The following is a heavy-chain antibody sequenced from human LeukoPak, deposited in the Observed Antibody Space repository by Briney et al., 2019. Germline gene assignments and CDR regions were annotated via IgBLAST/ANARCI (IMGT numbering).Heavy chain of an antibody. CDR3: ARDGSYCSSSNICYKYFDY. CDR2: IYPSGSA. V-gene: IGHV4-4*07. J-gene: IGHJ4*02. CDR1: GDSIRSYY. Sequence: ASETLSLTCTVSGDSIRSYYWSWIRQPAGKGLEWIGRIYPSGSANYNPSLRGRVTMSMNPSNNQFSLELSSVTAADTAVYYCARDGSYCSSSNICYKYFDYWGQGTLVTVSS. D-gene: IGHD2-2*01.